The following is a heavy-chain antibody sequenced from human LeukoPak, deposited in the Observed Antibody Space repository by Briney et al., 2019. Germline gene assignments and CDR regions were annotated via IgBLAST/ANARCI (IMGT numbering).Heavy chain of an antibody. D-gene: IGHD6-13*01. CDR3: ARDSSSWPQEDYYYYMDV. Sequence: GGSLRLSCAASGFTFSSYAMHWVRQAPGKGLEWVAVISYDGSNKYYADSVKGRFTISRDNSKNTLYLQMNSLRAEDTAVYYCARDSSSWPQEDYYYYMDVWGKGTTVTVSS. CDR1: GFTFSSYA. CDR2: ISYDGSNK. J-gene: IGHJ6*03. V-gene: IGHV3-30-3*01.